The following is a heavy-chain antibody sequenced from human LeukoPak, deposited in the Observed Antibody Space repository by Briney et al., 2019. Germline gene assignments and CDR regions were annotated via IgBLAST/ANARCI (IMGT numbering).Heavy chain of an antibody. CDR3: AKDYQLPYGGFDS. CDR2: IRYDGSKK. Sequence: GGSLRLSWAASGFTFSTYAIHWVRQAPGKGLQWVAFIRYDGSKKTYGDSVKGRFTISRDNSKNTVYLQMNSLRAEDTAVYYCAKDYQLPYGGFDSWGQGTLVTVS. D-gene: IGHD2-2*02. V-gene: IGHV3-30*02. CDR1: GFTFSTYA. J-gene: IGHJ4*02.